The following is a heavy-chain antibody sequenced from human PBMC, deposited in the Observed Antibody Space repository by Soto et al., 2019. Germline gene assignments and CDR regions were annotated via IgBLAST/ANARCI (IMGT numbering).Heavy chain of an antibody. Sequence: GGSLRLSCAASGFTFSNAWMRWVRQAPGKGLEWVGRIKSKTDGGTTDYAAPVKGSFTISRDDSKNTLNLQMNRLKTEETAVYYCTTDADYYDSSGYGFDYWGQGTLVTVSS. V-gene: IGHV3-15*01. CDR2: IKSKTDGGTT. CDR3: TTDADYYDSSGYGFDY. D-gene: IGHD3-22*01. J-gene: IGHJ4*02. CDR1: GFTFSNAW.